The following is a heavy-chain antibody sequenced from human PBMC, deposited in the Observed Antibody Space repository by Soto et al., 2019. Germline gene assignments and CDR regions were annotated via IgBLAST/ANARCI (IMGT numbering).Heavy chain of an antibody. J-gene: IGHJ2*01. CDR3: ARVMVLNSWYFDL. CDR1: GGSISSYY. CDR2: IYYSGST. Sequence: SETLSLTCTVSGGSISSYYWSWIRQPPGKGLEWIGYIYYSGSTNYNPSLKSRVTISVDTSKNQFSLKLSSVTAADTAVYYCARVMVLNSWYFDLWGRGTLVTVS. V-gene: IGHV4-59*01. D-gene: IGHD6-13*01.